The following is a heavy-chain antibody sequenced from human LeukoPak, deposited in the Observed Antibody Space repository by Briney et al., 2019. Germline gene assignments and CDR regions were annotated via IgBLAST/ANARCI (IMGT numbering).Heavy chain of an antibody. D-gene: IGHD2-15*01. J-gene: IGHJ4*02. Sequence: SETLSLTCTVSGGSISSSGYYWGWIRQPPGKGLEWIGSIYYSGSTYYNPSLKSRVIISVDTSKNQFSLKLNSVTAADTAVYYCARDHVVVVAARYFDYWGQGTLVTVSS. CDR2: IYYSGST. V-gene: IGHV4-39*07. CDR3: ARDHVVVVAARYFDY. CDR1: GGSISSSGYY.